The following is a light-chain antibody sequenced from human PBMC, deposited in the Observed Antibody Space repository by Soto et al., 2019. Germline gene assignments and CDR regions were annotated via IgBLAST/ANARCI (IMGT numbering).Light chain of an antibody. CDR1: QGIRTD. CDR3: LQHNSYPLT. J-gene: IGKJ4*01. Sequence: DIQMTQSPSSLSASVGDRVTIACRASQGIRTDLAWYQQNPGRAPKRLIYSASTLQGGVPSRFIGSGSGTEFTLTISSLQPEDFATYYCLQHNSYPLTFGGGTKEDIK. CDR2: SAS. V-gene: IGKV1-17*01.